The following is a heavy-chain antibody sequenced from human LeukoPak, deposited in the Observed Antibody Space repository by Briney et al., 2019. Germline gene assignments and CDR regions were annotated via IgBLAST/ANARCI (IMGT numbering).Heavy chain of an antibody. CDR3: ARGPSGYHNT. CDR2: IRYDGSNK. D-gene: IGHD5-12*01. Sequence: GGSLRLSCAASGFTFSSYSMNWVRQAPGKGLEWVAFIRYDGSNKYYADSVKSRFTISRDNSKNTLYLQMNSLRAEDTAVYYCARGPSGYHNTGGQGTLVTVSS. CDR1: GFTFSSYS. V-gene: IGHV3-30*02. J-gene: IGHJ4*02.